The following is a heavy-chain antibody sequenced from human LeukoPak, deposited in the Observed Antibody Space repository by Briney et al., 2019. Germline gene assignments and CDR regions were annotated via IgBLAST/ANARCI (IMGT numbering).Heavy chain of an antibody. CDR1: GFTFSSYS. V-gene: IGHV3-74*01. CDR2: INSDESST. J-gene: IGHJ4*02. Sequence: GGSLRLSCAASGFTFSSYSMNWVRQAPGKGLVWVSRINSDESSTTYADSVKGRFTISRDNAKNTLYLQMNSLRAEDTAVYYCTRGLVARPGSVDYWGQGTLVTVSS. CDR3: TRGLVARPGSVDY. D-gene: IGHD6-6*01.